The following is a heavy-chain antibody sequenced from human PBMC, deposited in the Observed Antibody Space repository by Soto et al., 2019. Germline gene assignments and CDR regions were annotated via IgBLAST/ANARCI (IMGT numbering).Heavy chain of an antibody. CDR2: ISYDGSSK. V-gene: IGHV3-30-3*01. CDR3: ARDGGGSYSPG. CDR1: GFTFSNYA. Sequence: QVQLVESGGGVVQPGRSLRLSCAASGFTFSNYAMHWVRQAPGKGLEWVAIISYDGSSKYYADSVKGRFTISRDNSRNSVYLQMDSLRAEDTAVYSCARDGGGSYSPGWCQGTLVIVSS. J-gene: IGHJ4*02. D-gene: IGHD1-26*01.